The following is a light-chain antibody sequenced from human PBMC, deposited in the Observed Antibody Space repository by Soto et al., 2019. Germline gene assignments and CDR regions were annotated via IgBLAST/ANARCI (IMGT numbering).Light chain of an antibody. J-gene: IGKJ1*01. V-gene: IGKV1-5*01. CDR3: QHYKTHPPT. CDR2: GAS. CDR1: QGIXTW. Sequence: IQMTQSPPTLSASVGDRVTITCRASQGIXTWLGWYQQKPGKAPKVLXYGASTLERGGPSRLSGSGSGTEFTLTISSLHPDDFANFYCQHYKTHPPTFGQGTKVDIK.